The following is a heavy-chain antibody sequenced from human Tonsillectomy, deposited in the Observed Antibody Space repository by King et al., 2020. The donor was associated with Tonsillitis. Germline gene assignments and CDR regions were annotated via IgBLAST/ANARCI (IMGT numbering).Heavy chain of an antibody. CDR3: ASPDWLSLDY. J-gene: IGHJ4*02. CDR1: GFTVSPYS. V-gene: IGHV3-30-3*01. D-gene: IGHD3-9*01. Sequence: VQLVESGGGVVQPGRSLRLTCAASGFTVSPYSMHWVRQAPGKGLEWVAFISYDGINKYYADSVKGCFTISRDISKNTSYLQMNSLRPEDTAVYYCASPDWLSLDYWGPGTLVTVSS. CDR2: ISYDGINK.